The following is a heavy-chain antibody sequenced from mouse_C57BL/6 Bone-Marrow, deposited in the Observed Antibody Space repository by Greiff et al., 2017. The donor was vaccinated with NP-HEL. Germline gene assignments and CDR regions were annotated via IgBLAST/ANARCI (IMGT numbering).Heavy chain of an antibody. CDR3: ARISTMITTRYYAMDY. J-gene: IGHJ4*01. CDR2: IWWDDDK. CDR1: GFSLSTFGMG. Sequence: QVTLKVSGPGILQPSQTLSLTCSFSGFSLSTFGMGVGWIRQPSGKGLEWLAHIWWDDDKYYNPALKSRLTISKDTSKNQVFLKIANVDTADTATYYCARISTMITTRYYAMDYWGQGTSVTVSS. D-gene: IGHD2-4*01. V-gene: IGHV8-8*01.